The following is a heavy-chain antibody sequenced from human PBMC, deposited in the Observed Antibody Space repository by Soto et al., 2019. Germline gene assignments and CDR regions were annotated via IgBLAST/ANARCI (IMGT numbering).Heavy chain of an antibody. D-gene: IGHD3-22*01. CDR2: ISTTSGNI. CDR1: GFTFTTYS. CDR3: ARALYYYDSSGYYGS. V-gene: IGHV3-21*05. Sequence: GGSLRLSCAASGFTFTTYSMNWVRQAPGKGLEWISYISTTSGNIFYADSVRGRFTISRDNAKNSLYLQMNSLRAEDTAVYYCARALYYYDSSGYYGSWGQGTLVTSPQ. J-gene: IGHJ5*02.